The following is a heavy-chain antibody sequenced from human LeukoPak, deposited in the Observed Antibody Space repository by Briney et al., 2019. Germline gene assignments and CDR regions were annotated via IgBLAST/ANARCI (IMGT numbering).Heavy chain of an antibody. D-gene: IGHD6-6*01. CDR3: ARDGPSIAADFDC. J-gene: IGHJ4*02. CDR1: GFTFTTYS. V-gene: IGHV3-21*01. Sequence: GGSLRLSCEASGFTFTTYSMTWVRQAPGKGLEWVSSIRSSSSYIYYADSLKGRFTISRDNAKNSLYLQMNSLRAEDSAVYYCARDGPSIAADFDCWGQGTLVTVSS. CDR2: IRSSSSYI.